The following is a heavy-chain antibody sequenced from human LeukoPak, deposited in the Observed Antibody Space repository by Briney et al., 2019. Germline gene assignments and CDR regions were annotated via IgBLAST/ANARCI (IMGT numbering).Heavy chain of an antibody. D-gene: IGHD3-10*01. CDR2: MSNSGSII. CDR3: ARLGFGEYYFYYYMDV. CDR1: GFSFADHY. V-gene: IGHV3-11*01. Sequence: GGSLRLSCGASGFSFADHYMRWIRQAPGKGLEWVSYMSNSGSIIYYADSVKGRFTISRDNTKTFLYLQMNSLRDEDTAVYYCARLGFGEYYFYYYMDVWGKGTAVTVSS. J-gene: IGHJ6*03.